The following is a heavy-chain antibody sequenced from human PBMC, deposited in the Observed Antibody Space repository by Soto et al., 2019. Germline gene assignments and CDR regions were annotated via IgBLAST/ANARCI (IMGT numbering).Heavy chain of an antibody. Sequence: GGSLRLSCAASGFTFSNAWFIWFRHAPLEGLEWVGRIRSKSDGETIDYAASVRGRFIISRDDSKSTLYLQMNGLKTEDAAVYYCSTDQLAVAGPPYYFDNWGQGALVTVS. CDR3: STDQLAVAGPPYYFDN. V-gene: IGHV3-15*01. CDR1: GFTFSNAW. CDR2: IRSKSDGETI. D-gene: IGHD6-19*01. J-gene: IGHJ4*02.